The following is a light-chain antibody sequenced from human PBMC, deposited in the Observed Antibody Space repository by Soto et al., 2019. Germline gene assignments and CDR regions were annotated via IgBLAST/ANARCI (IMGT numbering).Light chain of an antibody. CDR2: RNN. CDR3: AAWDDSLSVV. V-gene: IGLV1-47*01. CDR1: SSNIGSNY. Sequence: QSVLTQPPSASGTPGQRVTISCSGSSSNIGSNYVYWYQQLPGTAPKLLIYRNNQRPSGVPDRFSGSKSGTSASLAISGLRSEYEADYYRAAWDDSLSVVFGGGTKLTVL. J-gene: IGLJ2*01.